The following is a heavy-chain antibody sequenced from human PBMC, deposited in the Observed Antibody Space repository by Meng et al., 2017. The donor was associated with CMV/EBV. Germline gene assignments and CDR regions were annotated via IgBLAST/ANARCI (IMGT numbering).Heavy chain of an antibody. CDR1: GGSISSGGYY. V-gene: IGHV4-31*03. D-gene: IGHD3-10*01. Sequence: TVAGGSISSGGYYWGWIRQHAGKGLEWIGYIYYSGSTYYNPSLKSRVTISVDTSKNQFSLKLSSVTAADTAVYYCARDRAGIPGDYWGQGTLVTVSS. J-gene: IGHJ4*02. CDR2: IYYSGST. CDR3: ARDRAGIPGDY.